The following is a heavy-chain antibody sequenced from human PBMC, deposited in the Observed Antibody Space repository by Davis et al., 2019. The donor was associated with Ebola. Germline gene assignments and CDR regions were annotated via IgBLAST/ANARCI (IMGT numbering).Heavy chain of an antibody. J-gene: IGHJ6*02. CDR1: GFTFSMYW. CDR2: VKQDGRER. Sequence: PGGSLRLSCAASGFTFSMYWMTWVRQAPGKGLVWVASVKQDGRERYSVDSVVGRFTISRDNANNSLYLQMNSLRPEDTAVYYCARVGYCSGASCYWAPARNYGMDVWGQGTTVTVSS. V-gene: IGHV3-7*03. D-gene: IGHD2-2*01. CDR3: ARVGYCSGASCYWAPARNYGMDV.